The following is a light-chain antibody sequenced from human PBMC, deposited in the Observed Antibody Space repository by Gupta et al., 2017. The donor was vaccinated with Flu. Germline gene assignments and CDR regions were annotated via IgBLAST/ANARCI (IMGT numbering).Light chain of an antibody. J-gene: IGKJ3*01. CDR1: QSVSSY. V-gene: IGKV3-11*01. CDR2: DAS. Sequence: EIVLTQSPATLSLSPGERATLSFSSSQSVSSYLAWYQQKPGQAPRLLIYDASNRAKGITAIFSGRGAGTDCNRTMSSLDPEDFVVYYGPQLSNWQQEFTFGHGTKVDIK. CDR3: PQLSNWQQEFT.